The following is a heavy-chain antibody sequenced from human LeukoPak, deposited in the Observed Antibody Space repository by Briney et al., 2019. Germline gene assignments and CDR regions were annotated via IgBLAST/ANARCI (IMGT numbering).Heavy chain of an antibody. CDR1: GGSISSYY. CDR2: IYYSGST. Sequence: SSETLSLTCTVSGGSISSYYWSWIRQPPGKGLEGIGYIYYSGSTNYNPSLKSRVTISVDTSKNQFSLKLSSVTAADTAVYYCARGPPAGFYYFDYWGQGTLVTVSS. D-gene: IGHD6-13*01. CDR3: ARGPPAGFYYFDY. V-gene: IGHV4-59*01. J-gene: IGHJ4*02.